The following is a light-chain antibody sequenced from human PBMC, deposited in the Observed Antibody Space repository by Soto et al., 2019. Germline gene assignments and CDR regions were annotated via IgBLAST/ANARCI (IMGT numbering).Light chain of an antibody. J-gene: IGKJ1*01. CDR3: EEWTRSPQT. V-gene: IGKV3-15*01. CDR1: QSGSSN. CDR2: GAS. Sequence: EIVMTQSPATLSVSPGGRATLSCRASQSGSSNLAWYQQKPGQAPSLLIYGASTRATGIPARFSGSGSGTEFTLTISSLQSEEFAVYYCEEWTRSPQTFGQGTKVDIK.